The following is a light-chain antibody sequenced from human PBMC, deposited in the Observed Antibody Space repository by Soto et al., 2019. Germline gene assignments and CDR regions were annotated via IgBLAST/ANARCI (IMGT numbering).Light chain of an antibody. Sequence: EIVMTQSPATLSVSPGDRATLSCRASQSVSSNLAWYQQRPGQAPRLLIYGASTRATGIPARFSGSGSGTEFTLALSSLRSEDFAVYYGQQHNKWPPETFGQGNKVDIK. CDR1: QSVSSN. V-gene: IGKV3-15*01. CDR3: QQHNKWPPET. J-gene: IGKJ1*01. CDR2: GAS.